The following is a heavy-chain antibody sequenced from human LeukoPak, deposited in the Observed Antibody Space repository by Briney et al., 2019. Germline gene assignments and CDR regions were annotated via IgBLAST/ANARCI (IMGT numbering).Heavy chain of an antibody. J-gene: IGHJ4*02. V-gene: IGHV6-1*01. Sequence: SQTLSLTCAISGDSIFTNNVAWNWIRPPPSGGLEWLGRTYYRSKRSFDYAVSVKSRITINADTSKNQFSLQLSSVTPEDTAVYYCARGKYTSFDNWGQGTLVTVSS. D-gene: IGHD6-6*01. CDR1: GDSIFTNNVA. CDR2: TYYRSKRSF. CDR3: ARGKYTSFDN.